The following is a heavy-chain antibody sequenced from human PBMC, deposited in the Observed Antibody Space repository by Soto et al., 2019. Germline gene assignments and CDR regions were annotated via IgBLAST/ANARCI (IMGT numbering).Heavy chain of an antibody. CDR3: ARERCSGSTSCRGPYFDY. J-gene: IGHJ4*02. Sequence: QVQLVQSGAEVKKPGASVKVSCKASGYTFTSYAMHWVRQAPGQRLEWMGWINAGNGNTKYSQKFQGRVTITRDTSASKAYMELSSVRSEDTAVYYCARERCSGSTSCRGPYFDYWGQGTLVTVSS. D-gene: IGHD2-2*01. CDR1: GYTFTSYA. V-gene: IGHV1-3*01. CDR2: INAGNGNT.